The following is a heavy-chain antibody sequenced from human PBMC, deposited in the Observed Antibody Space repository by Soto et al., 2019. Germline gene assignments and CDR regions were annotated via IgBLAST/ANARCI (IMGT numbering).Heavy chain of an antibody. CDR1: GFTFSSYA. D-gene: IGHD2-2*01. Sequence: EVQLLESGGGLVQPGGSLRLSCAASGFTFSSYAMSWVRQAPGKGLEWVSAISGSGGTTYYADSVKGRFTISRDNSKNTLYLQMNSLRAEDTAVYYCAKGGAQLLHYNWFDPWGQGTLVTVSS. CDR2: ISGSGGTT. J-gene: IGHJ5*02. V-gene: IGHV3-23*01. CDR3: AKGGAQLLHYNWFDP.